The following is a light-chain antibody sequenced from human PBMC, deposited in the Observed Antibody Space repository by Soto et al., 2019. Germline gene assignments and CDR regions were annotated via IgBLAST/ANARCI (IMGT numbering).Light chain of an antibody. J-gene: IGKJ2*01. CDR3: QQYGISPNT. CDR1: QSVSSSY. Sequence: EIVLTQSPGTLSLSPGERATLSCRASQSVSSSYLAWYQQKPGQAPRLLIYGASSSATGIPDRFSGSGSGTDFTLTISRLEPEDFAVYYCQQYGISPNTFGQGTKLEIK. V-gene: IGKV3-20*01. CDR2: GAS.